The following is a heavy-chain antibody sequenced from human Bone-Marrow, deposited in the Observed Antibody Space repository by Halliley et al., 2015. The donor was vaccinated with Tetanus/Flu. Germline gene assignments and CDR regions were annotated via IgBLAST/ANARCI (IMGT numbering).Heavy chain of an antibody. D-gene: IGHD4-17*01. Sequence: TLSLTCTVSGGSLISYSWSWIRQPPGKGLEWIGYIHHSGSTSYDPSLKSRVTISTATPKNQFSLKLHSVTAADAAVYYCARWNNDGDPHFDSWGQGALVTVSS. J-gene: IGHJ4*02. V-gene: IGHV4-59*01. CDR1: GGSLISYS. CDR2: IHHSGST. CDR3: ARWNNDGDPHFDS.